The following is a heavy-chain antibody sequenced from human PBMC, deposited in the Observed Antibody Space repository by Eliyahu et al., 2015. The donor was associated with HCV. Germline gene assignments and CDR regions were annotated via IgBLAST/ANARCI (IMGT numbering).Heavy chain of an antibody. V-gene: IGHV4-59*01. J-gene: IGHJ5*02. CDR2: IHYSGST. D-gene: IGHD6-19*01. Sequence: QVQLQESGPGLVKPSETLSLTCTVSGGSITTYSWSWIRQPPGKGLEWIGYIHYSGSTNYNPPLKSRVTISVDTSKNQFSLKLTSVTAADTAMYYCASGGGGIAVTGTGGWFDPWGQGTLVTVSS. CDR1: GGSITTYS. CDR3: ASGGGGIAVTGTGGWFDP.